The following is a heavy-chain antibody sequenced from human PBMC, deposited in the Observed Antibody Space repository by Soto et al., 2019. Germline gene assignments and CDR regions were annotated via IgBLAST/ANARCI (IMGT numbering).Heavy chain of an antibody. CDR1: GYTFTSYY. D-gene: IGHD3-3*01. Sequence: AASVKVSCKASGYTFTSYYMHWVRQAPGQGLEWMGIINPSGGSTSYAQKFQGRVTMTRDTSTSTVYMELSSLRSEDTAVYYCASNYDFWSGGPYYYYYYGMDVWGQGTTVTVSS. CDR3: ASNYDFWSGGPYYYYYYGMDV. V-gene: IGHV1-46*01. CDR2: INPSGGST. J-gene: IGHJ6*02.